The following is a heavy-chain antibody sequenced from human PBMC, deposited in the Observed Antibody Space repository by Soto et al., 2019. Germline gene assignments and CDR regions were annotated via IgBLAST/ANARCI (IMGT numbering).Heavy chain of an antibody. J-gene: IGHJ4*02. V-gene: IGHV4-30-2*01. CDR2: IYPSGMP. CDR1: GGSISNAAYS. D-gene: IGHD5-18*01. CDR3: ARERGGYGLFDS. Sequence: SETLSLTCTVSGGSISNAAYSWSWIRQPPGKGLEWIGYIYPSGMPFYNPSLRSRVAISIDRSNDQFSLNLKSVTAADTAVYYCARERGGYGLFDSWGQGTLVTVSS.